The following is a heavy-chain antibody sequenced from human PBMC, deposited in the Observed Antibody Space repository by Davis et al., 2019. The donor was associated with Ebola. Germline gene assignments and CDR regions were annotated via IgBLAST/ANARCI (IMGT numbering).Heavy chain of an antibody. CDR1: GYTLTELS. Sequence: ASVKVSCKVSGYTLTELSMHWVRQAPGKGLEWMGGFDPEAGEPIYAQKFQGRVTITADESTSTAYMELSSLRSEDTAVYYCATITFGDAFDIWGQGTMVTVSS. CDR3: ATITFGDAFDI. J-gene: IGHJ3*02. D-gene: IGHD3-16*01. V-gene: IGHV1-24*01. CDR2: FDPEAGEP.